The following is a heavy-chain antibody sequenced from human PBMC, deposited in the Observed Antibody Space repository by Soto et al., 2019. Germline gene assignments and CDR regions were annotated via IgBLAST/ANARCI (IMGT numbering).Heavy chain of an antibody. CDR2: ISGSGGST. V-gene: IGHV3-23*01. Sequence: GGSLRLSCAASGFTFSTYAMSWVRQAPGKGPEWVSAISGSGGSTYYADTVKGRFTISRDNSKSTLYLQMNSLRAEDTAVYYCAISLIAATSVAYWGPGTQVTVSS. CDR1: GFTFSTYA. D-gene: IGHD2-15*01. CDR3: AISLIAATSVAY. J-gene: IGHJ4*02.